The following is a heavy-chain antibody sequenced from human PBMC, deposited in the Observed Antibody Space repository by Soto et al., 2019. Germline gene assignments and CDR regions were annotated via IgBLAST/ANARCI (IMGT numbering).Heavy chain of an antibody. CDR2: IVPTLNIA. Sequence: QVQLVQSGAEVKKPGSSVEVSCKASGGSFSRYTFSWVRQAPGQGLERMGRIVPTLNIANYAPKFQGRVSFSANKSTGTDYMELRSLTSSDTAVYYCARGPTYSAGSYYINWGQGTLVTVS. CDR3: ARGPTYSAGSYYIN. CDR1: GGSFSRYT. D-gene: IGHD3-10*01. V-gene: IGHV1-69*02. J-gene: IGHJ4*02.